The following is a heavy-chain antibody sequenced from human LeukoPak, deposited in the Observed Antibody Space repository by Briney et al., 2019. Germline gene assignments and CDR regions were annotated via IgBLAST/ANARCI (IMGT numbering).Heavy chain of an antibody. CDR1: GITVSNYG. CDR3: AREWELHEEYFDY. J-gene: IGHJ4*02. V-gene: IGHV3-23*01. D-gene: IGHD1-26*01. CDR2: ISESGGGT. Sequence: GGSLRLSCVVSGITVSNYGMSWVRQAPGKGLEWVSGISESGGGTNYADSVKGRFIISRDNSKNTLYLQMNSLRAEDTAVYYCAREWELHEEYFDYWGQGTLVTVSS.